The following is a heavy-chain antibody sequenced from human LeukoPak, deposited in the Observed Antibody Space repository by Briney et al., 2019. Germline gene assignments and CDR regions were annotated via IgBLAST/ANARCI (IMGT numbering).Heavy chain of an antibody. V-gene: IGHV3-21*01. D-gene: IGHD3-9*01. Sequence: GGSLRLSCAASGFTFSSYSMNWVRQAPGKGLEWVSSISSSSSYIYYADSVKGRFTISRDNAKNSLYLQMNSLRAEDTAVYYCARGGLRYFDWLLSSFDYWGQGTLVTVSS. CDR2: ISSSSSYI. CDR1: GFTFSSYS. J-gene: IGHJ4*02. CDR3: ARGGLRYFDWLLSSFDY.